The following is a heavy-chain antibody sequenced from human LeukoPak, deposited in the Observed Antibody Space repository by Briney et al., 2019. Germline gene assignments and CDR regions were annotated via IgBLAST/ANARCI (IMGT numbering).Heavy chain of an antibody. CDR3: ARVIEDYDFWFDS. CDR1: GGSISSYY. D-gene: IGHD3-3*01. Sequence: PSETLSLTCTVSGGSISSYYWSWIRQPPGKELKWIGYIYYSGSTNYNPSLKSRVTISVDTSKNQFSLKLSSVTAADTAVYYCARVIEDYDFWFDSWGQGTVITVSS. V-gene: IGHV4-59*01. CDR2: IYYSGST. J-gene: IGHJ5*01.